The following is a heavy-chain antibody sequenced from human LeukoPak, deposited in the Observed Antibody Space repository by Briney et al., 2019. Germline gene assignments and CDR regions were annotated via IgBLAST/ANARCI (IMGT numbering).Heavy chain of an antibody. V-gene: IGHV4-4*07. CDR1: GRSISSDY. Sequence: NASETLSLTCTVSGRSISSDYWSWIRQPAGKGLEWVGRIYTSGSTNYNPSLKIRVTISLDTSKNQFSLKLRSVTAADTAVYYCARSLGSGDFPPYTWFDPWGQGTLVTVSS. J-gene: IGHJ5*02. D-gene: IGHD3-10*01. CDR2: IYTSGST. CDR3: ARSLGSGDFPPYTWFDP.